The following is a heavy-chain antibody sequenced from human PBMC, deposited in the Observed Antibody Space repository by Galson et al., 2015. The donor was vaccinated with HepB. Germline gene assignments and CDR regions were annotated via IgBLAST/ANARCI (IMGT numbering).Heavy chain of an antibody. J-gene: IGHJ4*02. CDR3: ARDHTTVTTIRSVYFDY. Sequence: PALVKPTQTLTLTCTFSGFSLSTSGVGVGWIRQPPGKALEWLARIDWDDDKYYSTSLKTRLTISKDTSKNPVVLTMTNMDPVDTATYYCARDHTTVTTIRSVYFDYWGQGTLVTVSS. CDR2: IDWDDDK. CDR1: GFSLSTSGVG. V-gene: IGHV2-70*11. D-gene: IGHD4-17*01.